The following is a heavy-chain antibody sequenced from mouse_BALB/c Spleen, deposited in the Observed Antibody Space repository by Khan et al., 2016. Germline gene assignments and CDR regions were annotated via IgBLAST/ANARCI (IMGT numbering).Heavy chain of an antibody. V-gene: IGHV14-3*02. J-gene: IGHJ3*01. CDR3: ARSPYDYDVGFAY. Sequence: VQLQQSGAELVKPGASVKLSCTASGFNIKDTYMHWVKQRPEQGLEWIGRIDPANGNTKYDPKFQGKATITADTSSNTAFLQLSSLTSEDTAVYYCARSPYDYDVGFAYWGQGTLVTVSA. CDR1: GFNIKDTY. D-gene: IGHD2-4*01. CDR2: IDPANGNT.